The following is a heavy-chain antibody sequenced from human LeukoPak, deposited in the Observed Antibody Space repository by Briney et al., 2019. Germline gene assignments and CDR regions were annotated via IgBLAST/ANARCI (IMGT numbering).Heavy chain of an antibody. CDR1: GFTFSSYA. J-gene: IGHJ3*02. CDR3: ARGPPEYYYDSSGQQVAFDI. V-gene: IGHV3-48*03. Sequence: PGGSLRLSCAASGFTFSSYALNWVRQAPGKGLEWVSYISSSGSTIYYADSVKGRFTISRDNAKNSLYLQMNSLRAEDTAVYYCARGPPEYYYDSSGQQVAFDIWGQGTMVTVSS. D-gene: IGHD3-22*01. CDR2: ISSSGSTI.